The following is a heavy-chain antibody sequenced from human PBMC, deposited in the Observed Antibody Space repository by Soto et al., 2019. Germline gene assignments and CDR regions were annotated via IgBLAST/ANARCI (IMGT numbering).Heavy chain of an antibody. CDR2: ISSSSSTI. CDR1: GFTFSSYS. J-gene: IGHJ4*02. Sequence: PGGSLRLSCAASGFTFSSYSMNWVRQAPGKGLEWVSYISSSSSTIYYADSVKGRFTISRDNAKNSLYLQMNSLRAEDTAVYYCAKASRGSGWSGDYWGQGTLVTVSS. D-gene: IGHD6-19*01. CDR3: AKASRGSGWSGDY. V-gene: IGHV3-48*01.